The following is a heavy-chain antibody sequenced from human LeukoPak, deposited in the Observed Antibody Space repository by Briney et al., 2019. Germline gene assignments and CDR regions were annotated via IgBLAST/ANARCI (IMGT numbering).Heavy chain of an antibody. CDR1: GFIFGDYA. D-gene: IGHD3-10*01. CDR3: ASSDGLGTYY. CDR2: IRSISYGVTT. J-gene: IGHJ4*02. Sequence: GGSLRLSCTASGFIFGDYAMSWFRQAPGKGLEWVGFIRSISYGVTTEYAASVKGRFTISRDYSKSIAYLQMNSLKTEDTAVYYCASSDGLGTYYWGEGTRVTVSS. V-gene: IGHV3-49*03.